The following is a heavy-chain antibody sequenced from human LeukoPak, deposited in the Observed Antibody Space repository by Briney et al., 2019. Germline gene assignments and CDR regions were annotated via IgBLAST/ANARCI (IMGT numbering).Heavy chain of an antibody. CDR3: ARDRVVVAASFRFDP. J-gene: IGHJ5*02. CDR2: ISAYNGNT. Sequence: ASVKVSCKASGYTFTSYGISWVRQAPGQGLEWMGWISAYNGNTNYAQKLQGRVTMTTDTSTGTAYMELRSLRSDDTAVYYCARDRVVVAASFRFDPWGQGTLVTVSS. V-gene: IGHV1-18*01. D-gene: IGHD2-15*01. CDR1: GYTFTSYG.